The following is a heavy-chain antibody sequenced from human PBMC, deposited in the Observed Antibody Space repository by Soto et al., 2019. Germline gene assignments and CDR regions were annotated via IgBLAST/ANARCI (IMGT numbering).Heavy chain of an antibody. CDR1: GFTVSSNY. D-gene: IGHD4-17*01. CDR2: IYSGGST. J-gene: IGHJ5*02. CDR3: ARDYGDYDWFDP. Sequence: PGGSLRLACPASGFTVSSNYMSWVRQAPGKGLEWVSVIYSGGSTYYADSVKGRFTISRDNSKNTLYLQMNSLRAEDTAVYYCARDYGDYDWFDPCGQGTLVTVPS. V-gene: IGHV3-53*01.